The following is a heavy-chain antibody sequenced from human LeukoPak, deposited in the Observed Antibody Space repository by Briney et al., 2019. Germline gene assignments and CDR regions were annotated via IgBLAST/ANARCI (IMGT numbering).Heavy chain of an antibody. Sequence: GGSLRLSCAASGFTFTIYWMTWVRQAPGKGLEWVANIKEDGSEQYYVDSVEGRFTISRDNAKNSLYLQMNSLRAEDTAVYYCARGGSGYDYWGRGTLVTVSS. CDR3: ARGGSGYDY. CDR2: IKEDGSEQ. D-gene: IGHD3-3*01. V-gene: IGHV3-7*01. CDR1: GFTFTIYW. J-gene: IGHJ4*02.